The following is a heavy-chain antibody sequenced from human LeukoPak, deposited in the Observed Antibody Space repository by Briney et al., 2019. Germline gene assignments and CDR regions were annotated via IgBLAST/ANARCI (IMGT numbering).Heavy chain of an antibody. CDR1: GFTFSSYD. Sequence: PGGSLRLSCAASGFTFSSYDMHWVRQAPGKGLEWVAVISYDGSNKYYADSVKGRFSISRDSSKNTLYLEMNSLRAEDTAVYYCARHYDTSGYHYFDFRGQGTLVTVSS. J-gene: IGHJ4*02. CDR3: ARHYDTSGYHYFDF. V-gene: IGHV3-30-3*01. D-gene: IGHD3-22*01. CDR2: ISYDGSNK.